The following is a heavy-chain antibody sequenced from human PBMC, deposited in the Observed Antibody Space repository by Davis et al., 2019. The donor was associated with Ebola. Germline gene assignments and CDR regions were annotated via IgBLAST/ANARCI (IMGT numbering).Heavy chain of an antibody. V-gene: IGHV3-23*01. D-gene: IGHD6-13*01. CDR1: GFTFSSYA. CDR3: AKDRGYSSRIYYFDY. Sequence: GESLKISCAASGFTFSSYAMSWVRQAPGKGLEWVSAISGSGGSTYYADSVKGRFTISRDNSKNTLYLQMNSLRAEDTAVYYCAKDRGYSSRIYYFDYWGQGTLVTVSS. CDR2: ISGSGGST. J-gene: IGHJ4*02.